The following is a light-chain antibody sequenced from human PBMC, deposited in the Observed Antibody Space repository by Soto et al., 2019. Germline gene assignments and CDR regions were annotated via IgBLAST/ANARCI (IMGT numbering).Light chain of an antibody. CDR2: GVS. J-gene: IGKJ3*01. V-gene: IGKV3-20*01. Sequence: ELVLTQSPGTLSLSPGESAALSCRASQPVSSNFLAWYQQKPGQAPRLLIYGVSSRASGIPDRFFGSGSGTDFTLTISRLEPEDFAVYYCQQYGSSPSFGPGTKVDIK. CDR3: QQYGSSPS. CDR1: QPVSSNF.